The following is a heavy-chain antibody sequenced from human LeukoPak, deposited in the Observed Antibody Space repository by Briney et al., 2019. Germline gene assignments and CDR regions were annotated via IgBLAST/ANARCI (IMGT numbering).Heavy chain of an antibody. V-gene: IGHV3-7*01. CDR2: IKQDGSET. J-gene: IGHJ4*02. Sequence: PGGSLRLSCAASGFTFSSYWMGWLRQAPGKGLEWVANIKQDGSETHYVDSVKGRFTISRDNAKNSLYLQMNSLRAEDTAVYYCARVRDSTGRYYADWGQGTLVTVSS. D-gene: IGHD2-8*02. CDR3: ARVRDSTGRYYAD. CDR1: GFTFSSYW.